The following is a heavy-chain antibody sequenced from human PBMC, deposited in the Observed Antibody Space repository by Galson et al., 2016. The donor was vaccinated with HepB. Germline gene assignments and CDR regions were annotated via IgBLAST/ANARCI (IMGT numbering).Heavy chain of an antibody. CDR2: IDWEDDK. V-gene: IGHV2-70*01. D-gene: IGHD3-22*01. CDR3: ARIPYYYDPSGDDAFDI. CDR1: GFSLSTTGMS. Sequence: PALVKPTQTLTLTCTFSGFSLSTTGMSVSWIRQPPGKALEWLALIDWEDDKYYSTSLKTRLTISKDTSKNQVVLTMTNMDPVDTATYFCARIPYYYDPSGDDAFDIWGQGTRVTVSS. J-gene: IGHJ3*02.